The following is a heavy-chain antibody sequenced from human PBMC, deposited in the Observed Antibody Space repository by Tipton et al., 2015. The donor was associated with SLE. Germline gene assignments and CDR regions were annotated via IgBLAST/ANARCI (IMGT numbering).Heavy chain of an antibody. CDR2: ISKSSYYI. J-gene: IGHJ6*03. V-gene: IGHV3-21*01. Sequence: SLRLSCAASGFTFKNHHMTWVRQAPGKGLEWVSSISKSSYYIYYSDSVKGRFSISRDNSKNTLYLQMNSLRAEDTAVYYCARALLWFGDHMDVWGKGTTVTVSS. CDR1: GFTFKNHH. D-gene: IGHD3-10*01. CDR3: ARALLWFGDHMDV.